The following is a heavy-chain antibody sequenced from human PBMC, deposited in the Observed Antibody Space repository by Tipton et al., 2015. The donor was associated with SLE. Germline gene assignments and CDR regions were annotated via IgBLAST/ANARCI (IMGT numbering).Heavy chain of an antibody. CDR2: IYYSGST. Sequence: TLSLTCTVSGGSISSHYWSWIRQHPGKGLEWIGYIYYSGSTYYNPSLKSRVTISVDTSKNQFSLKLSSVTAADTAVYYCARLSPPRAFDIWGQGTMVTVSS. V-gene: IGHV4-59*08. CDR1: GGSISSHY. J-gene: IGHJ3*02. CDR3: ARLSPPRAFDI.